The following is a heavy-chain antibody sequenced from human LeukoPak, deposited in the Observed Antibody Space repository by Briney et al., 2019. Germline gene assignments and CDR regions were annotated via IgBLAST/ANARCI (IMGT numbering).Heavy chain of an antibody. CDR2: INPSGGST. J-gene: IGHJ4*02. CDR3: ARERFTGSSWQLYYFDY. V-gene: IGHV1-46*01. CDR1: GYTFTSYY. D-gene: IGHD6-13*01. Sequence: ASVKVSCKASGYTFTSYYMHWVRQAPGQGLEWMGIINPSGGSTSYARRFQGRVTMTSDTSTSTVYMELSSLRSEDTAVYYCARERFTGSSWQLYYFDYWGQGTLVTVSS.